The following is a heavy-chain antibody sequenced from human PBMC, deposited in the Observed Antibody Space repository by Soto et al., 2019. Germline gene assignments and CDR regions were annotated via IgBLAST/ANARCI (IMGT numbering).Heavy chain of an antibody. CDR1: GGSISSGGDS. J-gene: IGHJ4*01. CDR2: IYHSGST. Sequence: PSETLSLTRAVSGGSISSGGDSWSWIRQPPGKGLEWIGYIYHSGSTYYNPSLKSRVTISVDRSKNQFSLKLSSVTAADTAVYYCARGPRYCSGGSCYWRNFDYWGHGTLVTVSS. CDR3: ARGPRYCSGGSCYWRNFDY. D-gene: IGHD2-15*01. V-gene: IGHV4-30-2*01.